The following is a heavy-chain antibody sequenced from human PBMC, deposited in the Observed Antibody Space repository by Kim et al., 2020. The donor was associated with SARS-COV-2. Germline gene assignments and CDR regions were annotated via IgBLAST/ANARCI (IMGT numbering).Heavy chain of an antibody. CDR2: INHSGST. Sequence: SETLSLSCSVSGYSISSGYHWGWIRQPPGKGLEWIGIINHSGSTSYNPSLKSRVTISGDTSKNQFSLRLSSVAAADTAVNYCARETTGITGALDYWGQGTLVTVSS. D-gene: IGHD1-7*01. V-gene: IGHV4-38-2*02. CDR1: GYSISSGYH. CDR3: ARETTGITGALDY. J-gene: IGHJ4*02.